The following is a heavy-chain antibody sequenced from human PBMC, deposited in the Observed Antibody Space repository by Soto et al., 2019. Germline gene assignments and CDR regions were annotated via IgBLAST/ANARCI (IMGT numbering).Heavy chain of an antibody. D-gene: IGHD6-19*01. CDR1: GFTVSGDY. CDR3: TKVSPQWLVHDY. V-gene: IGHV3-53*01. Sequence: RLTCAASGFTVSGDYVSRVRQAPGKGLECVSVIHFGGNTYYADSVKGRFTVSRDNSKNTLYLQMNSLRVEDTAIYFCTKVSPQWLVHDYWGQGTLVTVSS. J-gene: IGHJ4*02. CDR2: IHFGGNT.